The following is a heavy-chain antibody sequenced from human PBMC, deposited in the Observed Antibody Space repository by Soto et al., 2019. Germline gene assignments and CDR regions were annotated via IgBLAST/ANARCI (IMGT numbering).Heavy chain of an antibody. CDR1: GFTFDDYA. CDR2: ISWNSGSI. J-gene: IGHJ3*02. V-gene: IGHV3-9*01. CDR3: AYIEVVPDDAFDI. D-gene: IGHD2-15*01. Sequence: EVQLVESGGGLVQPGRSLRLSCAASGFTFDDYAMHWVRQAPGKGLEWVSGISWNSGSIGYADSVKGRFTISRDNAKNSLYLQMNSLRAEDTALYYCAYIEVVPDDAFDIWGQGTMVTVSS.